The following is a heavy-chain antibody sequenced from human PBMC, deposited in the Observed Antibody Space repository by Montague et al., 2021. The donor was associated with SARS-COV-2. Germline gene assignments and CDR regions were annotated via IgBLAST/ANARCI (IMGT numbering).Heavy chain of an antibody. V-gene: IGHV4-59*01. Sequence: SETLSLTCTVSGGSISSYYWSWIRQPPGKGLEWIGYIYYSGSTNXNPSLKSRVTISVDTSKNQFSLKLSSVTVADTAVYYCARAPVAHITIFGVVTSFDYWGQGTLVTVSS. CDR1: GGSISSYY. J-gene: IGHJ4*02. CDR2: IYYSGST. CDR3: ARAPVAHITIFGVVTSFDY. D-gene: IGHD3-3*01.